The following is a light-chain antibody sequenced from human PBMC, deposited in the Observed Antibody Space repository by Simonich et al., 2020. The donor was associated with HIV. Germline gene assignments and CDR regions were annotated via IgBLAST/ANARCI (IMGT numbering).Light chain of an antibody. V-gene: IGKV3-15*01. CDR3: QQYNNWPSPFT. CDR1: QSVSNN. Sequence: EIVLTQSPGTLSLSPGERATLSCRASQSVSNNLAWYQQKPGQAPRLLIYGASSRATGVPARFIGSGFGTEFSLTISSMQSEDFAVYYCQQYNNWPSPFTFGPGTKVDIK. J-gene: IGKJ3*01. CDR2: GAS.